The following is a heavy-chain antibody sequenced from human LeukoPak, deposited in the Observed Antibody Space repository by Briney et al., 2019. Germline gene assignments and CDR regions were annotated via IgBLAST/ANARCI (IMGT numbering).Heavy chain of an antibody. CDR1: GFTFSSYS. V-gene: IGHV3-48*01. J-gene: IGHJ5*02. D-gene: IGHD6-13*01. CDR2: ISSSSSTI. Sequence: GGSLRLSCAASGFTFSSYSMNWVRQAPGKGLEWGSYISSSSSTIYYADSVKGRFTISRDNAKNSLYLQMNSLRAEDTAVYYCATRKYSSSPFDPWGQGTLVTVSS. CDR3: ATRKYSSSPFDP.